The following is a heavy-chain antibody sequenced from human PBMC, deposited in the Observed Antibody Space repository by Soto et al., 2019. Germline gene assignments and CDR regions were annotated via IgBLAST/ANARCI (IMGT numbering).Heavy chain of an antibody. CDR3: AHLYWAGSGTRYYFDY. V-gene: IGHV2-5*02. Sequence: QITLTESGPTLVKPTQTLTLTCTFSGFSFSTSAVGVGWIRQPPGKALEWLALIYWDDDKRYSPFLKSRLTITKDTSTNQVVLTMTNMDPGDTGTYYCAHLYWAGSGTRYYFDYWGQGTLVTVSS. D-gene: IGHD6-13*01. J-gene: IGHJ4*02. CDR2: IYWDDDK. CDR1: GFSFSTSAVG.